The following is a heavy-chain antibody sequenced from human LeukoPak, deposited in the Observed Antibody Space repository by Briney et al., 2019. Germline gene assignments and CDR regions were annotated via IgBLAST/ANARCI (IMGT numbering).Heavy chain of an antibody. CDR2: ITNNGAAT. CDR1: GFSFGGYA. V-gene: IGHV3-23*01. J-gene: IGHJ4*02. D-gene: IGHD3-9*01. CDR3: AKDGLYFDGSTHIYYFDS. Sequence: PAGSLRLSCAASGFSFGGYAMTWVRQAPGKGLEWVSSITNNGAATYYLDSVKARFTISRDNSRSTLYLQMDSLTAEDTALYYCAKDGLYFDGSTHIYYFDSWGQGTLVAVSS.